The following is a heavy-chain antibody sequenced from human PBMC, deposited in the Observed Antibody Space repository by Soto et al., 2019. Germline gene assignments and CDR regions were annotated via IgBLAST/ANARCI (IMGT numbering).Heavy chain of an antibody. J-gene: IGHJ5*02. CDR1: GGSISSGDYY. CDR3: ARVITIFGVVISGWFDP. D-gene: IGHD3-3*01. Sequence: SETLSLTCTVSGGSISSGDYYWSWIRQPPGKGLEWIGYIYYSGSTYYNPSLKSRVTISVDTSKNQFSLKLSSVTAADTAVYYCARVITIFGVVISGWFDPWGQGTLVTV. V-gene: IGHV4-30-4*01. CDR2: IYYSGST.